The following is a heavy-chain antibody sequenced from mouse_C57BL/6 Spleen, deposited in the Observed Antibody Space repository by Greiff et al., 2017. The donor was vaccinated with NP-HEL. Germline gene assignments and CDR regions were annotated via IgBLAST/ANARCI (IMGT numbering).Heavy chain of an antibody. J-gene: IGHJ4*01. CDR3: ARDDDAMDY. V-gene: IGHV1-54*01. CDR2: INPGSGGT. CDR1: GYAFTNYL. D-gene: IGHD2-12*01. Sequence: VKLMESGAELVRPGTSVKVSCKASGYAFTNYLIEWVKQRPGQGLEWIGVINPGSGGTNYNEKFKGKATLTADKSSSTAYMQLSSLTSEDSAVYFCARDDDAMDYWGQGTSVTVSS.